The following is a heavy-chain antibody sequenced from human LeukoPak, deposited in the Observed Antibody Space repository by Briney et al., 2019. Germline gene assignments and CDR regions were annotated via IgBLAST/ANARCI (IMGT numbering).Heavy chain of an antibody. CDR3: ARHYYDRSDSYSFDY. D-gene: IGHD3-22*01. Sequence: SETLSLTCTVSGGSISGYYWSWIRQPPGKGLEWIGYIFSSGSTNYNPSLKSRVTISEDTSVNQFSLKLSSVTAADTSVYYCARHYYDRSDSYSFDYWGQGTLVTVSS. V-gene: IGHV4-59*08. CDR1: GGSISGYY. CDR2: IFSSGST. J-gene: IGHJ4*02.